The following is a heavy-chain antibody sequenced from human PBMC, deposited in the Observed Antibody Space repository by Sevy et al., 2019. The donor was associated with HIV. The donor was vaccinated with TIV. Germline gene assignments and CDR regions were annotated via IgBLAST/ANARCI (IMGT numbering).Heavy chain of an antibody. CDR2: IYPGDSDT. Sequence: GESLKISCKGSGYSFTSYWIGWVRQMPGKGLEWMGIIYPGDSDTRYSPSFQGQVTISADKSISTAYLQWSRLKASDTAMYYCARGPFYDFWSGYSYDAFDIWGQGTMVTVSS. V-gene: IGHV5-51*01. CDR1: GYSFTSYW. J-gene: IGHJ3*02. D-gene: IGHD3-3*01. CDR3: ARGPFYDFWSGYSYDAFDI.